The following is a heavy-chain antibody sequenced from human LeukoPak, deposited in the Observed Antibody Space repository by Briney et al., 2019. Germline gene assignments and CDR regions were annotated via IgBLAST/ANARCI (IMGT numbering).Heavy chain of an antibody. CDR3: ARSHGSGSYYTS. CDR1: GYTFTRYA. D-gene: IGHD3-10*01. J-gene: IGHJ5*02. V-gene: IGHV1-3*03. CDR2: INAGNGNT. Sequence: GASVKVSCKASGYTFTRYAMHWVRQAPGQRLGWMGWINAGNGNTKYSQEFQGRVTITRDTSASTAYMELSSLRSEDMAVYYCARSHGSGSYYTSWGQGTLVTVSS.